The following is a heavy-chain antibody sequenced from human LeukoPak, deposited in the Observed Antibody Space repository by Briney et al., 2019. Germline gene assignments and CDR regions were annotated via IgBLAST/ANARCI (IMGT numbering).Heavy chain of an antibody. CDR3: AGNYYDSSGYYYSYYGMDV. J-gene: IGHJ6*02. Sequence: ASVKVSCKASGYTFTSYGISWVRQAPGQGLEWMGWISAYNGNTNYAQKFQGRVMITADESTSTAYMELSSLRSEDTAVYYCAGNYYDSSGYYYSYYGMDVWGQGTTVTVSS. CDR1: GYTFTSYG. CDR2: ISAYNGNT. V-gene: IGHV1-18*01. D-gene: IGHD3-22*01.